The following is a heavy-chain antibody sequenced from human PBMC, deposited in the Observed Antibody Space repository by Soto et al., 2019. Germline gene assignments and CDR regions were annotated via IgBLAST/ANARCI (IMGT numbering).Heavy chain of an antibody. V-gene: IGHV4-31*03. D-gene: IGHD2-15*01. J-gene: IGHJ4*02. CDR2: IYYSGST. CDR3: ARSDCSGGSCYSDY. CDR1: GGSISSGGYY. Sequence: SETLSLTCTVSGGSISSGGYYWSWIRQHPGKGLEWIGYIYYSGSTYYNPSLKSRVTIPVDTSKNQFSLKLSSVTAADTAVYYCARSDCSGGSCYSDYWDQGTLVTVST.